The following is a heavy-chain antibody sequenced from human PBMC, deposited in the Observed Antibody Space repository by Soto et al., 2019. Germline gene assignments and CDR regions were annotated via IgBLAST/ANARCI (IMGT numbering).Heavy chain of an antibody. CDR3: ARDAYSSGWYNYYYGMDV. V-gene: IGHV4-4*02. CDR1: GGSISSSNW. D-gene: IGHD6-19*01. Sequence: SETLSLTCAASGGSISSSNWWSWVRQPPGKGLEWIGEIYHSGSTNYNPSLKSRVTISVDKSKNQFSLKLSSVTAADTAVYYCARDAYSSGWYNYYYGMDVWGQGTTVTVSS. J-gene: IGHJ6*02. CDR2: IYHSGST.